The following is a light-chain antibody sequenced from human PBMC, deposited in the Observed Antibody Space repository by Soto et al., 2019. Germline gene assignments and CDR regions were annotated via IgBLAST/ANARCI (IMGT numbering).Light chain of an antibody. CDR3: SAYTSSSTPYV. CDR1: SNNVGGYNY. J-gene: IGLJ1*01. CDR2: DVR. Sequence: QSALTQPASVSGSPGQSITISCTGTSNNVGGYNYVSWYQQHTDTAPKLIIYDVRYRPSGVSNRFSGSKSGNTASLTISGLQAEDEADYYCSAYTSSSTPYVFGSGTKLTVL. V-gene: IGLV2-14*03.